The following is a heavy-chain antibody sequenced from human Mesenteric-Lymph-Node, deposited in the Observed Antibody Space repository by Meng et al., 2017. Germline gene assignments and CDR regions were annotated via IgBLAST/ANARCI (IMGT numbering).Heavy chain of an antibody. J-gene: IGHJ2*01. CDR1: GFTFSSYA. CDR3: ARELYGPGFWYFDL. V-gene: IGHV3-21*01. Sequence: GESLKISCAASGFTFSSYAMNWVRQAPGKGLEWVSSISSSSSYIYYADSVKGRFTLSRDNGKNSLFLQMNSLSAGDTAVYYCARELYGPGFWYFDLWGRGTLVTVSS. D-gene: IGHD3-10*01. CDR2: ISSSSSYI.